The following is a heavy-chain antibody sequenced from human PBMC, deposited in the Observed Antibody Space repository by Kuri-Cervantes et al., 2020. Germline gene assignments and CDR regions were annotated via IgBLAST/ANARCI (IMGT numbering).Heavy chain of an antibody. V-gene: IGHV4-61*01. CDR3: ARMMVQGVIRYYYYMDV. CDR2: IYYSGST. Sequence: SETLSLTCTVSGGSVSSGSYYWSWIRQPPGKGLEWIGYIYYSGSTNYNPSLKSRVTISVDTSKNQFSLKLSSVTAADTAVYCCARMMVQGVIRYYYYMDVWGKGTTVTVSS. CDR1: GGSVSSGSYY. J-gene: IGHJ6*03. D-gene: IGHD3-10*01.